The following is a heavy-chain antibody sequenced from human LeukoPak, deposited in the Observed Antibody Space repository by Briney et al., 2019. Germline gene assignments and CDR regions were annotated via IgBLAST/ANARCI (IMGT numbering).Heavy chain of an antibody. V-gene: IGHV4-30-4*01. CDR3: ARGGGFGAFDY. CDR1: GGSISSGDYC. D-gene: IGHD3-10*01. J-gene: IGHJ4*02. CDR2: IYYSGST. Sequence: SETLSLTCTVSGGSISSGDYCWSWIRQPPGKGLEWIGYIYYSGSTYYNPPLKSRVTISVDTSKNQFSLKLSSVTAADTAVYYCARGGGFGAFDYWGQGTLVTVSS.